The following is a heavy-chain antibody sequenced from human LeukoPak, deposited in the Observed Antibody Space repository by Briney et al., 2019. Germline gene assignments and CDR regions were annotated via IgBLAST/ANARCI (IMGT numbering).Heavy chain of an antibody. Sequence: GESLKISCKGSGYSFTSYWIGWVRQLPGKGLEWMGIIYPGDSDTRYSPSFQGQVTISADKSISTAYLQWSSLKASDTAMYYCARAGYDYVWGRHHDAFDIWGQGTMVTVSS. CDR1: GYSFTSYW. J-gene: IGHJ3*02. CDR3: ARAGYDYVWGRHHDAFDI. V-gene: IGHV5-51*01. D-gene: IGHD3-16*01. CDR2: IYPGDSDT.